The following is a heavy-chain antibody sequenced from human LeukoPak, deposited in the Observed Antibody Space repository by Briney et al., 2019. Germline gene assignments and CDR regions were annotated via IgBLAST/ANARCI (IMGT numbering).Heavy chain of an antibody. CDR1: GYIFI. CDR2: INAGNGNT. Sequence: ASVKVSCKASGYIFINWGRQAPGQRPEWMGWINAGNGNTKYSQKFQGRVTITRDTSASTAYMELSGLTSEDTAVYYCARGPRAAADDYWGQGTLVTVSS. V-gene: IGHV1-3*01. D-gene: IGHD6-13*01. J-gene: IGHJ4*02. CDR3: ARGPRAAADDY.